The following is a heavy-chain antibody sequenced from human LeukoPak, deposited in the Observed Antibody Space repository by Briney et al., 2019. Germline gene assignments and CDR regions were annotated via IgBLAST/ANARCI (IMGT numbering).Heavy chain of an antibody. CDR2: IIPIFGTT. J-gene: IGHJ5*02. CDR1: GGTFSSYA. CDR3: ARGVVSDNWFDP. D-gene: IGHD3-3*01. Sequence: GASVKVSYKASGGTFSSYALSWVRQAPGQGLEWMGGIIPIFGTTNYAQKFQGRVTITTDESTSTAYMELSSLTSEDTAVYYCARGVVSDNWFDPWGQGTLVTVSS. V-gene: IGHV1-69*05.